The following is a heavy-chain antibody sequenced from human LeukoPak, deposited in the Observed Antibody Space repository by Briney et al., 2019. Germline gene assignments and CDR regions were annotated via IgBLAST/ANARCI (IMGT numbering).Heavy chain of an antibody. D-gene: IGHD3-22*01. CDR3: ARRAGNSSAYDY. V-gene: IGHV3-23*01. J-gene: IGHJ4*02. Sequence: GGSLRLSCAASGFTFSSYAMSWVRQAPGKGLEWVSAITASGGNTYYADSVRGRFTISRDNAKNSLYLQMNSLRAEDTAVYYCARRAGNSSAYDYWGQGTLVTVSS. CDR2: ITASGGNT. CDR1: GFTFSSYA.